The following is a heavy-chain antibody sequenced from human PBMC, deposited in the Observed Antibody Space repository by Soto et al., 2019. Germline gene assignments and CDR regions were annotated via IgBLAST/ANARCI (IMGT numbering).Heavy chain of an antibody. Sequence: QVQLVQSGAEVKKPGASVTVSCKTSGYTFSTYPISWVRQAPGQGLEWVGWISTYNGKTNYGQKFQGRVTITTDTSASTAYMHLRNLRSDDPSVYYGSRDRVEAALGTFDQWGPGTLGTVS. CDR2: ISTYNGKT. CDR3: SRDRVEAALGTFDQ. V-gene: IGHV1-18*01. CDR1: GYTFSTYP. J-gene: IGHJ4*02. D-gene: IGHD6-13*01.